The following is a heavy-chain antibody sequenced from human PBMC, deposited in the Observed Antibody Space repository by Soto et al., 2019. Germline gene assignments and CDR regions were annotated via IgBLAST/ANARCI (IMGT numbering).Heavy chain of an antibody. D-gene: IGHD3-10*01. J-gene: IGHJ4*02. CDR1: GDSISSYY. CDR3: ARMIGSGPFEY. CDR2: ISYSGNT. V-gene: IGHV4-59*08. Sequence: QVQLQESGPGLVKPSETLSLTCTVSGDSISSYYWSWIRQTPGKGLELMGYISYSGNTNYNPSLMSRGPISLDTSKNQFSLKLRSVTAADTAVYYCARMIGSGPFEYWGQGTLVIVSS.